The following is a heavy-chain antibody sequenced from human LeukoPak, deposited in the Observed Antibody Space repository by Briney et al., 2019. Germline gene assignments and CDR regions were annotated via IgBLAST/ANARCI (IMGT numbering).Heavy chain of an antibody. CDR2: MNPNSGNT. D-gene: IGHD1-26*01. V-gene: IGHV1-8*01. J-gene: IGHJ6*03. Sequence: ASVKVSCKASGYTFTSYDINWMRQAPGQGLEWVGWMNPNSGNTGYAQKFQGRVTMTRDTSISTAYMELSRLRSDDTAVYYCARLWGIVGATRGYYYYYYMDVWGKGTTVTVSS. CDR3: ARLWGIVGATRGYYYYYYMDV. CDR1: GYTFTSYD.